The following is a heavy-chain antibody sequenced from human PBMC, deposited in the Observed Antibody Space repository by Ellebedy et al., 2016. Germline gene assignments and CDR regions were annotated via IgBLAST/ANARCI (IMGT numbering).Heavy chain of an antibody. D-gene: IGHD6-13*01. CDR2: FDPEDGET. CDR3: ARDGSSSWPYDAFDI. V-gene: IGHV1-24*01. Sequence: ASVKVSXXVSGYTLTELSMHWVRQAPGKGLEWMGGFDPEDGETIYAQKFQGRVTMTEDTSTDTAYMELSSLRSEDTAVYYCARDGSSSWPYDAFDIWGQGTMVTVSS. CDR1: GYTLTELS. J-gene: IGHJ3*02.